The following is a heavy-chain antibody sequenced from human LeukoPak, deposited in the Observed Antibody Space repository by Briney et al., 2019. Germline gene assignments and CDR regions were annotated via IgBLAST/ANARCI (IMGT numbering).Heavy chain of an antibody. V-gene: IGHV1-18*01. Sequence: GASVKVSCKASGYTFTSYGISWVRQAPGQGLEWMGWISAYNGNTNYAQKLQGRVTMTTDTSTSTAYMELRSLRSDDTAVYYCVRDWGYCSGGSCPDGHYFDYWGQGTLVTVSS. CDR1: GYTFTSYG. CDR3: VRDWGYCSGGSCPDGHYFDY. J-gene: IGHJ4*02. D-gene: IGHD2-15*01. CDR2: ISAYNGNT.